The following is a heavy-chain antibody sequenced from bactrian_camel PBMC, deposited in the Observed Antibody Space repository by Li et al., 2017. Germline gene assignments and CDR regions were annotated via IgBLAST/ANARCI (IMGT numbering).Heavy chain of an antibody. D-gene: IGHD5*01. Sequence: VQLVETGGILVQPGGSLRLSCAASAFSFMSYPMSWVRQAAGKGLEYVAGVSESGHSSAYAGSVKGRFTISRDNAKNTVYLQLNSLTTEDMATYYCVKNLYGLGSHFDYWGQGTQVTVS. V-gene: IGHV3S40*01. CDR2: VSESGHSS. CDR3: VKNLYGLGSHFDY. CDR1: AFSFMSYP. J-gene: IGHJ6*01.